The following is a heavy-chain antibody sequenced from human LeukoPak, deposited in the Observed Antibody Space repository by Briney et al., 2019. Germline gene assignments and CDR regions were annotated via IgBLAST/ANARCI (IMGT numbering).Heavy chain of an antibody. Sequence: SETLSLTCTVSGGSISSYYWSWIRQPPGKGLEWIGYIYYSGSANYNPSLKSRDTISVDTSKNQFSLKLSSVTAADTAVYYCARAPYRDDAFDIWGQGTMVTVSS. CDR3: ARAPYRDDAFDI. J-gene: IGHJ3*02. V-gene: IGHV4-59*01. CDR1: GGSISSYY. CDR2: IYYSGSA. D-gene: IGHD3-16*02.